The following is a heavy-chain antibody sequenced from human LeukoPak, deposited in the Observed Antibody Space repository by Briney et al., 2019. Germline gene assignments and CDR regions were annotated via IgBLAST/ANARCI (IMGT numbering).Heavy chain of an antibody. D-gene: IGHD3-3*01. CDR1: GYTFTSYD. J-gene: IGHJ5*02. CDR3: ARGGDSVWSGQNWFDP. CDR2: MNPNSGNT. Sequence: GASVKVSCKASGYTFTSYDINWVRQATGQGLEWMGWMNPNSGNTGYAQKLQGRVTMTTDTSTSTAYMELRSLRSDDTAVYYCARGGDSVWSGQNWFDPWGQGTLVTVSS. V-gene: IGHV1-8*01.